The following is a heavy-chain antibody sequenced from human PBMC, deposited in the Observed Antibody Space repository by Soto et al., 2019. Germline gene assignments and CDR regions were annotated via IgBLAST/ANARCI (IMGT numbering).Heavy chain of an antibody. Sequence: EASVKVSCKASGYTFTHFYISWVRQAPGQGLEWMGWISAYNGNTNYAQKLQGRVTMTTDTSTSTAYMELRSLRSDDTAVYYCARVRSGSYYLISFYYFDYWGQGTLVTVSS. CDR3: ARVRSGSYYLISFYYFDY. D-gene: IGHD1-26*01. CDR1: GYTFTHFY. CDR2: ISAYNGNT. J-gene: IGHJ4*02. V-gene: IGHV1-18*01.